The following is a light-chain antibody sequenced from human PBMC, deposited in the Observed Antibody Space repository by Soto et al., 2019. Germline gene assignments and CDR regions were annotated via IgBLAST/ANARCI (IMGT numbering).Light chain of an antibody. CDR2: AAS. J-gene: IGKJ4*01. V-gene: IGKV1-8*01. CDR3: QQSYSTPLT. CDR1: QGISSY. Sequence: AIRMTQSPSSFSASTGDRVTITCRASQGISSYLAWYQQKPGKAPKLLIYAASTLQSEVPSRFSGSGSGTDFTLTISSLQPEDFATYYCQQSYSTPLTFGGGTKVDIK.